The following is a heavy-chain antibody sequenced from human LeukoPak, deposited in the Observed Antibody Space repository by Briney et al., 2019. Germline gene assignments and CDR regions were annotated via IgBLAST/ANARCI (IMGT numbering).Heavy chain of an antibody. CDR3: GEEGEGSSAGCFMV. V-gene: IGHV3-23*01. J-gene: IGHJ4*02. Sequence: GGSLRLSCAASGFTFSSYAMRWVRQAPGKGLEWVAFISDGGGSKYYADSVKGRFTISRDNSKNTLYLQMNSLRGEDTAVYYCGEEGEGSSAGCFMVWGRGRVVTVS. D-gene: IGHD3-10*01. CDR1: GFTFSSYA. CDR2: ISDGGGSK.